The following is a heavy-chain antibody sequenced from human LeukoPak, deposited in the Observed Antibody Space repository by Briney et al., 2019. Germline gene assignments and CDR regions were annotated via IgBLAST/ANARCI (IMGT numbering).Heavy chain of an antibody. V-gene: IGHV3-73*01. CDR2: IRSKANSYAT. Sequence: GGSLRLSCAASGFTFSGSAMHWVPQASGKGLEWVGRIRSKANSYATAYAASVKGRFTISRDDSKNTAYLQMNSLKTEDTAVYYCTVPYCSGGSCYSARWGQGTLVTVSS. J-gene: IGHJ4*02. CDR3: TVPYCSGGSCYSAR. CDR1: GFTFSGSA. D-gene: IGHD2-15*01.